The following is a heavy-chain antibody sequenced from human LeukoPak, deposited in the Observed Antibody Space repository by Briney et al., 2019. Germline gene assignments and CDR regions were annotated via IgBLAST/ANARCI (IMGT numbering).Heavy chain of an antibody. CDR1: GGSINSADYY. CDR2: INYSGTT. J-gene: IGHJ4*02. D-gene: IGHD6-13*01. V-gene: IGHV4-31*03. CDR3: AREGGAYSSSYYLDY. Sequence: SETLSLTCTVSGGSINSADYYWTWIRQHPGKGLEWIRYINYSGTTYYNPSLKSRITVSVDTSKNQFSLKLSSVTAADTAVYYCAREGGAYSSSYYLDYLGQGTLVTVSS.